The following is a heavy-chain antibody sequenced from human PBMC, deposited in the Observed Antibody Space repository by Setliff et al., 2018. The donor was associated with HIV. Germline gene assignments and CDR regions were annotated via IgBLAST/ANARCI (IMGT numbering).Heavy chain of an antibody. CDR1: GYTFTDNY. D-gene: IGHD4-17*01. CDR2: INSASGGT. CDR3: ASSPAWRSDYGLHTFDY. Sequence: ASVKVSCKASGYTFTDNYIHWVRQAPGQGLEWMAWINSASGGTNYAQNFQGRVTVTRDTSINTVYLEVNGLKSDDTAVYYCASSPAWRSDYGLHTFDYWGQGTLVTVSS. J-gene: IGHJ4*02. V-gene: IGHV1-2*02.